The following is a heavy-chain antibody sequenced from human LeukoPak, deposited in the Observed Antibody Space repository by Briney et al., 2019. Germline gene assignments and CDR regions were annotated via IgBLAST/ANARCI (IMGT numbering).Heavy chain of an antibody. CDR3: ARDFYDTSTYYYVDAFDI. CDR1: GGXFSGYY. CDR2: INHSGST. D-gene: IGHD3-22*01. Sequence: SETLSLTCAVYGGXFSGYYWSWIRQPPGKGLEWSGEINHSGSTNYNPSLKSRVTISVDTSKNQFSLKLSSVTAADTAVYYCARDFYDTSTYYYVDAFDIWGQGTMVTVSS. V-gene: IGHV4-34*01. J-gene: IGHJ3*02.